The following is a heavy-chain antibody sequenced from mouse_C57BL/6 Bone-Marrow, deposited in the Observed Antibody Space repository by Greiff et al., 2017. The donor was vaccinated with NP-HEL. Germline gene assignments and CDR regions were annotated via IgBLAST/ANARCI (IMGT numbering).Heavy chain of an antibody. CDR2: IDPSDSYT. Sequence: QVQLQQPGAELVRPGTSVKLSCKASGYTFTSYWMHWVKQRPGQGLEWIGVIDPSDSYTNYNQKFKGKATLTVGPYSSTAYMQLSSLTSEDSAVYYCARKDYDAWGQGTLVTVSA. J-gene: IGHJ3*01. D-gene: IGHD2-4*01. CDR3: ARKDYDA. V-gene: IGHV1-59*01. CDR1: GYTFTSYW.